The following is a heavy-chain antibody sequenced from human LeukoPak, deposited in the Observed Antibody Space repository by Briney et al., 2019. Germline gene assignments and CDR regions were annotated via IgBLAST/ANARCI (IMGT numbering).Heavy chain of an antibody. J-gene: IGHJ4*02. CDR1: GYTFTGYY. Sequence: ASVKVSCKASGYTFTGYYMHWVRQAPGQGLEWMGWINPNSGGTNYAQKFQGRVTMTRDTSISTAYMELSRLRSDDTAVYYCASVYNWNDGGHFDYWGQGTLVTVSS. V-gene: IGHV1-2*02. CDR3: ASVYNWNDGGHFDY. CDR2: INPNSGGT. D-gene: IGHD1-20*01.